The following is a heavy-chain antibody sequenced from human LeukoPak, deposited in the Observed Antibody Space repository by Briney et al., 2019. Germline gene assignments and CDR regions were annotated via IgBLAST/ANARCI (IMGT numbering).Heavy chain of an antibody. CDR3: AKDPYSYGSYFDY. V-gene: IGHV3-30*02. D-gene: IGHD5-18*01. CDR1: GFTFSGCG. CDR2: IWYDGRDK. J-gene: IGHJ4*02. Sequence: GGSLRLFCAASGFTFSGCGMHWVRQAPGKGLEWVAFIWYDGRDKYYADSVKGRFTISRDNSKNTLYLQMNSLRAEDTAIYYCAKDPYSYGSYFDYWGQGTLVTVSS.